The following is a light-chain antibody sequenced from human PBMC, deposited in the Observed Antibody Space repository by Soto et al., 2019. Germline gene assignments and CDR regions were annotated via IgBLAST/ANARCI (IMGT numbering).Light chain of an antibody. J-gene: IGKJ1*01. CDR1: QSVLYSSNNKNY. V-gene: IGKV4-1*01. Sequence: DIVMTQSPDSLAVSLVGRATINCKSSQSVLYSSNNKNYLAWYQQKPGQPPKLLIFWASTRESGVPDRFSGSGSGTDFTLTISSLQAEDVAVYYCQQYYSTPWTFGQGTKVEIK. CDR2: WAS. CDR3: QQYYSTPWT.